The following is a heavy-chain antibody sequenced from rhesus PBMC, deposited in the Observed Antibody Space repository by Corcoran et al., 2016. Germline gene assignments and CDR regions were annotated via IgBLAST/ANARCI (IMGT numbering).Heavy chain of an antibody. CDR3: ARGEDSSWSLFDY. CDR2: IYGNSAST. CDR1: GGSISAYYY. Sequence: QVQLQESGPGLVKPSETLSLTCAVSGGSISAYYYWNSLRHPPGQGLEWIGNIYGNSASTYYNPSLKSRVTISKDTSKNQFFLKLSSVTAADTAVYYCARGEDSSWSLFDYWGQGVLVTVSS. D-gene: IGHD6-13*01. V-gene: IGHV4S9*01. J-gene: IGHJ4*01.